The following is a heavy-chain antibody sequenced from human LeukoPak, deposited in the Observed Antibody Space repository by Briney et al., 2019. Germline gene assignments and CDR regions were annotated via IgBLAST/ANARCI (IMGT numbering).Heavy chain of an antibody. CDR2: IRYDGSNK. CDR1: GFTFSSYG. CDR3: PFAIAAAGTDWYFDL. J-gene: IGHJ2*01. D-gene: IGHD6-13*01. V-gene: IGHV3-30*02. Sequence: GGSLRLSCAASGFTFSSYGMHWVRQAPGKGLEWVAFIRYDGSNKYYADSVKGRFTISRDNSKNTLYLQMNSLRAEDTAVYASPFAIAAAGTDWYFDLWGRGTLVTVSS.